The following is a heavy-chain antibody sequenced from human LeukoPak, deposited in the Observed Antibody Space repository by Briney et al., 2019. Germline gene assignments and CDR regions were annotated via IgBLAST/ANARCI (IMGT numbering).Heavy chain of an antibody. CDR2: INRDGSER. J-gene: IGHJ3*02. D-gene: IGHD2-15*01. V-gene: IGHV3-7*01. Sequence: PGGSLRLSCAASRFTFSTYWMTWVRQAPGKGLEWVADINRDGSERYYVNSVRGRFTISRQNSKNSLFLQMNSLRAEDTAVYYCARHRSGGSQDDAFDIWGQGTMVTVSS. CDR1: RFTFSTYW. CDR3: ARHRSGGSQDDAFDI.